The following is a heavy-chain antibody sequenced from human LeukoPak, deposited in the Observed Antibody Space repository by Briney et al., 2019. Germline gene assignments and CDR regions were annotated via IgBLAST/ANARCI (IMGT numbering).Heavy chain of an antibody. CDR1: GGSISSSSYY. D-gene: IGHD6-13*01. Sequence: SETLSLTCIVSGGSISSSSYYWGWIRQPPGKGLEWIGSVYYSGTTYYKPSLKSRVTISVDTSNSQFSLKLSSVTAADTAVYYCARDWQQLYYYYYYGMDVWGQGTTVTVSS. CDR2: VYYSGTT. J-gene: IGHJ6*02. V-gene: IGHV4-39*02. CDR3: ARDWQQLYYYYYYGMDV.